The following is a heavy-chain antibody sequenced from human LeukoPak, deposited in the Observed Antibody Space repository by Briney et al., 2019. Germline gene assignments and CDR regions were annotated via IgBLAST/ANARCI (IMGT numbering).Heavy chain of an antibody. CDR3: ARLSVPGDYNPMYNCFDP. D-gene: IGHD5-12*01. CDR1: GGTFSSYA. J-gene: IGHJ5*02. Sequence: SVHVSCKASGGTFSSYAISWVRQAPGQGLEWMGGIIPIFGTANYAQKFQGRVTITANEATSSAYMELRSLRSEDTAVYYCARLSVPGDYNPMYNCFDPWGQGTLVTVSS. CDR2: IIPIFGTA. V-gene: IGHV1-69*13.